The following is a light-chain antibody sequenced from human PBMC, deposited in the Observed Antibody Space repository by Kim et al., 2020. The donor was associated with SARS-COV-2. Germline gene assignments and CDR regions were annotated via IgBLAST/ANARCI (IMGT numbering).Light chain of an antibody. J-gene: IGKJ3*01. CDR1: QSVSSSY. CDR3: QQYGSSQFT. CDR2: GAS. Sequence: EIVLTQSPGTLSLSPGERATLSCRASQSVSSSYLAWYQQKPGQAPRLLIYGASSRATGIPDRFSGSGSGTDFTLTISRLEPEDFAVYYCQQYGSSQFTFGPGTKVGIK. V-gene: IGKV3-20*01.